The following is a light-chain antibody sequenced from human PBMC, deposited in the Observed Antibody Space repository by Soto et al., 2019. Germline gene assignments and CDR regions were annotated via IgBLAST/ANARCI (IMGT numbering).Light chain of an antibody. J-gene: IGKJ1*01. V-gene: IGKV3-11*01. CDR1: ESIGTY. CDR3: QHRSNSPPLWT. Sequence: EIVLTQSPATLSLSPGDRATLSCRASESIGTYLAWYQQKPGQAPRLLIYDASNRATGVPARFSGTGSGTDFTLPISSLAPEDFAVSFCQHRSNSPPLWTFGQGTKVEIK. CDR2: DAS.